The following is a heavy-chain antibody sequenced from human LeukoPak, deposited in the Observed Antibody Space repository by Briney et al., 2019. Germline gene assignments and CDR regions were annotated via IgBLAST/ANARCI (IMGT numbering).Heavy chain of an antibody. J-gene: IGHJ3*01. CDR2: INPNSGGT. Sequence: ASVKVSCRASGYTFTDYYIHWVRQAPGQGLECMGWINPNSGGTIYAQKFQGRVTMTRDTSVSTAYMELGRLRSDDTAVYYCARGGYSVGYYRAFDFWGQGTMVTVSS. V-gene: IGHV1-2*02. CDR1: GYTFTDYY. D-gene: IGHD1-26*01. CDR3: ARGGYSVGYYRAFDF.